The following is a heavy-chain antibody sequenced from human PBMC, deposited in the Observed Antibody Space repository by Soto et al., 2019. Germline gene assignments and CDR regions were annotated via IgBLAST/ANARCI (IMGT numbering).Heavy chain of an antibody. D-gene: IGHD3-16*01. J-gene: IGHJ4*02. CDR2: IYSSGST. CDR1: GGSISSGGYY. V-gene: IGHV4-61*08. CDR3: AREQPHGYDVYYVDY. Sequence: SETLSLTCTVSGGSISSGGYYRNWIRQSPGKGLEWIGYIYSSGSTHYNPSLQNRVTISIDTSKNQVSLTVNTVTAADTALYYCAREQPHGYDVYYVDYWGQGTPVTVSS.